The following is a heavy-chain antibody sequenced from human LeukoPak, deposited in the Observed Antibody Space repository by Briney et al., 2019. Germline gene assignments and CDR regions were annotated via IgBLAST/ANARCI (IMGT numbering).Heavy chain of an antibody. CDR1: GYTFTSYG. CDR3: ARDRGVDYCSGGSCSHYYYYMDV. Sequence: ASVKVSCKASGYTFTSYGISWVRQAPGQGLEWMGWISAYNGNTNYAQKLQGRVTMTTDTSTSTAYMELRGLRSDDTAVYYCARDRGVDYCSGGSCSHYYYYMDVWGKGTTVTISS. D-gene: IGHD2-15*01. CDR2: ISAYNGNT. J-gene: IGHJ6*03. V-gene: IGHV1-18*01.